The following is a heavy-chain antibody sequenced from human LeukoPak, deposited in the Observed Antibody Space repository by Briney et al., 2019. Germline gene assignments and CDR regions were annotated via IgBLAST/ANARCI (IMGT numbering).Heavy chain of an antibody. D-gene: IGHD5-18*01. J-gene: IGHJ4*02. Sequence: ASVKVSCKASGYTFTSYGISWVRQAPGQGLEWMGWISAYNGNTNYAQKLQGRVTMTTDTSTSTAYMELRSLRSDDTAVYYCARVRYIDTAMVVDYWGQGTLVTVSS. V-gene: IGHV1-18*01. CDR2: ISAYNGNT. CDR3: ARVRYIDTAMVVDY. CDR1: GYTFTSYG.